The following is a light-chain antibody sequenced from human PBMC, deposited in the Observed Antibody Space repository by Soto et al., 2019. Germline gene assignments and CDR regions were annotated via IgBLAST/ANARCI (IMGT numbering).Light chain of an antibody. CDR3: QHYGSSPPLA. J-gene: IGKJ4*01. CDR2: GAS. CDR1: QSVSSVF. V-gene: IGKV3-20*01. Sequence: EFVLTQSTGTLSLSPGERATLSCRASQSVSSVFLAWYQQKPGQPPRLLIYGASTRGSGIPDRFSGSGSGTDFTLTISRLEPEDFAVYYCQHYGSSPPLAFGGGTKVDIK.